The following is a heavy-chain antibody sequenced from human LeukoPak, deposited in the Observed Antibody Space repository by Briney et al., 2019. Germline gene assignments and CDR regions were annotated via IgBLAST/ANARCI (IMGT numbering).Heavy chain of an antibody. CDR3: ARDRVITPGERFDY. J-gene: IGHJ4*02. V-gene: IGHV3-21*01. CDR2: ISSSSSYM. Sequence: GGSLRLSCAASGFTFSSYSMNWVRQAPGKGLEWVSSISSSSSYMFYADSVKGRFTISRDNAQNSLYLQMNSLRAEDTAVYYCARDRVITPGERFDYWGQGTLVTVSS. CDR1: GFTFSSYS. D-gene: IGHD4-23*01.